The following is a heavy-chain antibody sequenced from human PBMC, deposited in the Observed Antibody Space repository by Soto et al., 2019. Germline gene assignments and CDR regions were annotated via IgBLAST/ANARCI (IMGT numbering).Heavy chain of an antibody. J-gene: IGHJ4*02. Sequence: VQLAQSGAEVKKPGASVKVSCQASGYRFTKYDIHWVRQAPGKRLEWMGWVNAGNENTKSSQKFQGRVSITWDTAASTVSMELSSLRSEDTAVYFCATQSPDYANRDFDYWGQGTLVTVSS. V-gene: IGHV1-3*01. CDR1: GYRFTKYD. CDR2: VNAGNENT. CDR3: ATQSPDYANRDFDY. D-gene: IGHD4-17*01.